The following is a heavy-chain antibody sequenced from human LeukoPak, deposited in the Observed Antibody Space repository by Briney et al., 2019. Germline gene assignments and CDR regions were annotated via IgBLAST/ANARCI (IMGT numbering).Heavy chain of an antibody. CDR3: ARGLGYCSDGVCSVDN. V-gene: IGHV5-51*01. CDR1: GYSFTYYW. J-gene: IGHJ4*02. Sequence: GESLKISCQGSGYSFTYYWIGWVRQMPGKGLEWMGIIYPGDSGTKYSPSFQGQATISVDKSIRTAYLQWSSLKASDTAMYYCARGLGYCSDGVCSVDNWGQGTLVTVSS. CDR2: IYPGDSGT. D-gene: IGHD2-8*01.